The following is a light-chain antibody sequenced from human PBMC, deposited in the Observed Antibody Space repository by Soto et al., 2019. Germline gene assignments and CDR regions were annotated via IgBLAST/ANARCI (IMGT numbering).Light chain of an antibody. J-gene: IGKJ4*01. CDR2: GAS. CDR3: QQYGRT. CDR1: QSVSSSY. V-gene: IGKV3-20*01. Sequence: EIVLTQSPGTLSLSPGERATLSCRASQSVSSSYLAWYQQKPGQAPRLLIYGASSRATGIPDRFSGSGSGTDFTLTISRLEPEDFAVYSCQQYGRTFGGGTKVEIK.